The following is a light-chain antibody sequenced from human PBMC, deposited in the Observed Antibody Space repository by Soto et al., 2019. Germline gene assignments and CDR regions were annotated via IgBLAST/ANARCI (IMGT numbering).Light chain of an antibody. CDR3: TSYTSSSTWV. J-gene: IGLJ3*02. CDR1: SSDIGAYNY. V-gene: IGLV2-14*01. CDR2: EVS. Sequence: QSALTQPASVSGSPGQSITISCTGTSSDIGAYNYVSWYQQHTDKAPKLMIYEVSNRPSGLSNRFSGSKSGNTASLTISGLQAEDDADYYCTSYTSSSTWVFGGGTKVTVL.